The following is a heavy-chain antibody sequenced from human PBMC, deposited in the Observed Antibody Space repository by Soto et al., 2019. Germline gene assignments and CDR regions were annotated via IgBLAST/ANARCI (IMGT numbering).Heavy chain of an antibody. CDR1: GCTFSSYT. V-gene: IGHV1-69*02. Sequence: VASVKVSCKASGCTFSSYTISWVRQAPGKGLEWMGRIIPILGIANYAQKFQGRVTITADESTSTAYMELSSLRSEDTAVYYCASDQLPPTVIRYSYGYWVYWG. CDR3: ASDQLPPTVIRYSYGYWVY. CDR2: IIPILGIA. J-gene: IGHJ4*01. D-gene: IGHD5-18*01.